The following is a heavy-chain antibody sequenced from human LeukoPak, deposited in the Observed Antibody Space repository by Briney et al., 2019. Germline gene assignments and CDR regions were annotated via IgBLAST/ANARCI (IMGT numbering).Heavy chain of an antibody. D-gene: IGHD5-12*01. V-gene: IGHV4-59*01. CDR3: ARGDDYKSTLFDY. J-gene: IGHJ4*02. CDR2: ISYSGTT. CDR1: GGSISRYY. Sequence: SETLSLTCTVSGGSISRYYWNWSRQPPGKGLEWIGYISYSGTTNYNPSLKSRVTISVDTSKKQFSLKLTSATAADTAVYYCARGDDYKSTLFDYWGQGTLVTVSS.